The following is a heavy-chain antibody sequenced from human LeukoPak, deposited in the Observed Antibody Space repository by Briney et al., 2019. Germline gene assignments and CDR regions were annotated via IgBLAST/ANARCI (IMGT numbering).Heavy chain of an antibody. D-gene: IGHD3-22*01. V-gene: IGHV1-2*02. CDR2: INPNSGAT. Sequence: ASVKVSCKASGYTFTGYYIHWVRQAPGQGLEWMGWINPNSGATNYAQKFQGRVTMTRDTSISTAYMEPSRLRSDDTAVYYCAREGYYYDSSGSEFDYWGQGTLVTVSS. J-gene: IGHJ4*02. CDR3: AREGYYYDSSGSEFDY. CDR1: GYTFTGYY.